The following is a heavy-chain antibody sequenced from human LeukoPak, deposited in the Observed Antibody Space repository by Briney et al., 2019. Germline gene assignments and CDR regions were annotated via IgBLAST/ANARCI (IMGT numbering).Heavy chain of an antibody. CDR3: ARDLGDSSSWYYYYYGMDV. Sequence: PGGSLRLSCAASGFTFSSYAMHWVRQAPGKGLEWVAVISYDGSNKYYADSVKGRFTISRDNSKNTLYLQMNSLRAEDTAVYYCARDLGDSSSWYYYYYGMDVWGQGTTVTVSS. CDR1: GFTFSSYA. J-gene: IGHJ6*02. CDR2: ISYDGSNK. D-gene: IGHD6-13*01. V-gene: IGHV3-30-3*01.